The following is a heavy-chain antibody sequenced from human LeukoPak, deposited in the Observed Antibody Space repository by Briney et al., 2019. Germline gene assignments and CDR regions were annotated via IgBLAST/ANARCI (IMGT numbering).Heavy chain of an antibody. CDR1: GFTFSIYA. V-gene: IGHV3-48*01. J-gene: IGHJ3*02. Sequence: PGGSLRLSCAASGFTFSIYAMSWVRQAPGKGLEWVSYISSGSRTIYYADSVKGRFTISRDNAKNSLYLQVISLRAEDTSVYYCARGPTIFGVVGPFDIWGQGTMVTVSS. CDR3: ARGPTIFGVVGPFDI. D-gene: IGHD3-3*01. CDR2: ISSGSRTI.